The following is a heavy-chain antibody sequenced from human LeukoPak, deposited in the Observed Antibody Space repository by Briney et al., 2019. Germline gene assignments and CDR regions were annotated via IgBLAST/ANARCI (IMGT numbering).Heavy chain of an antibody. CDR3: ARAMVTTGGLDY. CDR1: GGSISSSSYY. D-gene: IGHD1-1*01. V-gene: IGHV4-39*07. J-gene: IGHJ4*02. CDR2: IYYSGST. Sequence: PSETLSLTCTVSGGSISSSSYYWGWIRQPPGKGLEWIGTIYYSGSTNYSPSLNSRVTISVDASKNQFSLKLSSVTAADTAIYYCARAMVTTGGLDYWGQGARVTVSP.